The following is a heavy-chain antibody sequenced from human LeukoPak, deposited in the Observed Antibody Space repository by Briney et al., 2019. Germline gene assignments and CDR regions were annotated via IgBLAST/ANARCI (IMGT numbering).Heavy chain of an antibody. V-gene: IGHV4-34*01. J-gene: IGHJ4*02. CDR2: INHSGST. CDR1: GGSFSGYY. Sequence: SETLSLTCAVSGGSFSGYYWSWIRQPPGKGLEWIGEINHSGSTNYNPSLKSRVTISVDTSKNQFSLKLSSVTAADTAVYYCARRGTYCSGGSCYDYWGQGTLVTVSS. D-gene: IGHD2-15*01. CDR3: ARRGTYCSGGSCYDY.